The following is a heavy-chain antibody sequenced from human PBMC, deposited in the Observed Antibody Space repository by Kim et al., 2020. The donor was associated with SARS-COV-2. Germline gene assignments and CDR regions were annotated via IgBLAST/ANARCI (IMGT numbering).Heavy chain of an antibody. Sequence: GGSLRLSCEASGFTFSSYWMNWVRQGPGKGLVWVSRIKSDGSDTHYADSVKVRFTISRDNAKNTLHLRLNSLGVEDTAIYYCARGSFQQGFDPWGQGTLVTVSS. V-gene: IGHV3-74*01. D-gene: IGHD6-13*01. CDR2: IKSDGSDT. CDR3: ARGSFQQGFDP. CDR1: GFTFSSYW. J-gene: IGHJ5*02.